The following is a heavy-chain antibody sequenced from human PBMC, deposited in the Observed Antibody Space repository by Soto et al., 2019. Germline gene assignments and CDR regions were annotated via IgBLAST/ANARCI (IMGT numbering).Heavy chain of an antibody. J-gene: IGHJ5*02. V-gene: IGHV1-18*01. D-gene: IGHD3-22*01. CDR2: ISAYNGNT. CDR3: ARALITMIVVNWFDP. CDR1: GYTFTSYG. Sequence: ASVKVSCKASGYTFTSYGISWVRQAPGQGLEWMGWISAYNGNTNYAQKLQGRVTMTTDTSTSTAYMELRSLRSDDTAVYYCARALITMIVVNWFDPWGQGTLVTVSS.